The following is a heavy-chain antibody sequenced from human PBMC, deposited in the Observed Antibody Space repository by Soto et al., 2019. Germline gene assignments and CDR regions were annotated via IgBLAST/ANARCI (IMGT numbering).Heavy chain of an antibody. V-gene: IGHV3-48*02. CDR1: GFTFRSYN. Sequence: DVQLVESGGGLVQPGGSLRLSCAASGFTFRSYNMNWVRQAPGKGLDWLSYISSSISTIYYADSVKGRFTISRDNATNSLYLQMNSLRDDDTAMYYCARGGTIAVTTIGDYWGQGTLVTVSS. J-gene: IGHJ4*01. CDR2: ISSSISTI. CDR3: ARGGTIAVTTIGDY. D-gene: IGHD5-12*01.